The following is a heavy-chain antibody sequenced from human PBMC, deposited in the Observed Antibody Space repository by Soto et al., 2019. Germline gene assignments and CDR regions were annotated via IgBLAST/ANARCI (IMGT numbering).Heavy chain of an antibody. CDR3: ARGDCVGGTCYSLAGSFYYYMDV. CDR1: GFTFSHYW. J-gene: IGHJ6*03. D-gene: IGHD2-15*01. Sequence: EVKLVESGGGLVQPGGSVRLSCAASGFTFSHYWMYWVRQAPGKGLVWVSRINSDGSVSSYADSVKGRLTISRDNVKNTLYLQMNSLRAEDTAVYYCARGDCVGGTCYSLAGSFYYYMDVWGKGTTVTVFS. CDR2: INSDGSVS. V-gene: IGHV3-74*01.